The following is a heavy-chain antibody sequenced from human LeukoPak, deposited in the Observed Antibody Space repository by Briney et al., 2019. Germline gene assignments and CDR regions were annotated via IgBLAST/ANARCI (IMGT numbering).Heavy chain of an antibody. V-gene: IGHV3-23*01. CDR3: AKDVGPYCGGDCYGY. J-gene: IGHJ4*02. D-gene: IGHD2-21*01. CDR2: ISSSGGST. Sequence: TGGSLRLSCAASGFTFSSYAMSWVRQAPGKGLEWVSAISSSGGSTYYADSVKGRFTISRDNSKNTLYLQMNSLRAEDTAVYYCAKDVGPYCGGDCYGYWGQGTLVTVSS. CDR1: GFTFSSYA.